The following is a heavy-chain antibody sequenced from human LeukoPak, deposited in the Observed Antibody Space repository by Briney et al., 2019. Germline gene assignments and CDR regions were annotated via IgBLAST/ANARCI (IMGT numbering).Heavy chain of an antibody. V-gene: IGHV4-59*01. Sequence: SETLSLTCTVSGGSISINYWSWIRQPPGKGLEWIGFIYYSGSTNYNPSLKSRVTISVDTSKNQFSLKLTSVTAADTAVYYCASAGYSTSAVPFAFDFWGQGTMVTVSS. CDR2: IYYSGST. CDR3: ASAGYSTSAVPFAFDF. J-gene: IGHJ3*01. CDR1: GGSISINY. D-gene: IGHD6-13*01.